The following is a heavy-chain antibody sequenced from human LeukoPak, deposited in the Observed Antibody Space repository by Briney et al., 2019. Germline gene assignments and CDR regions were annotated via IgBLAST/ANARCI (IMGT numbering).Heavy chain of an antibody. CDR1: GFTFSTYV. Sequence: GGSLRLSCAAAGFTFSTYVMNWFRQAPGKGLEWVSTISVGAEYIFYADSVKGRFTISRDDSNNALYLQMHSLRAEDTALYYCASGPPFLKYFEYWGQGTLVTVSS. CDR2: ISVGAEYI. V-gene: IGHV3-23*01. J-gene: IGHJ4*02. CDR3: ASGPPFLKYFEY. D-gene: IGHD3-3*01.